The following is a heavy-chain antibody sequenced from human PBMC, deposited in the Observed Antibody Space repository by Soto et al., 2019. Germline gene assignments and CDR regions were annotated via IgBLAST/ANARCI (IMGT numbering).Heavy chain of an antibody. J-gene: IGHJ5*02. Sequence: PAGTLSLTCTVSGDSIISSDFYWGWVRQPPGKGLEWIGSIFYLGSSYYNPSLKSRVTMSVDTSKNQFSLRLRSVTAADTALYFCARHSLALRKNNWLEPWGPGIMVTVSS. CDR2: IFYLGSS. D-gene: IGHD3-3*02. V-gene: IGHV4-39*01. CDR3: ARHSLALRKNNWLEP. CDR1: GDSIISSDFY.